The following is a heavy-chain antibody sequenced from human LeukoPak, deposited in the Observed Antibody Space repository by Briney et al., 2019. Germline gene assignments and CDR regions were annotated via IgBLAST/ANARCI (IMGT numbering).Heavy chain of an antibody. D-gene: IGHD1-26*01. Sequence: GDSLKISCAASGFTFSSYAMSWVRQAPGKGLEWVSAIGGIGGSTYYADSVKGRFTISRDNSKNTLYMQMNSLRAEDTAVYYCANRNGELGAFDIWGQGTMVTVSS. CDR3: ANRNGELGAFDI. V-gene: IGHV3-23*01. CDR2: IGGIGGST. CDR1: GFTFSSYA. J-gene: IGHJ3*02.